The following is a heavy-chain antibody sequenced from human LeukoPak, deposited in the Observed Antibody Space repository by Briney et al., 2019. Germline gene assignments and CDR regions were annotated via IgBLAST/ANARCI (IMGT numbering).Heavy chain of an antibody. V-gene: IGHV5-51*01. CDR1: GYSFTSYW. Sequence: GESLKIFCKGSGYSFTSYWIGWVRQMPGNGLEWMGIIYPGDSDTRYSPSFQGQVTISADKSISTAYLQWSGLKASDTAMYYCARAGYSSGWCDVDYWGQGTLVTVSS. CDR3: ARAGYSSGWCDVDY. D-gene: IGHD6-19*01. J-gene: IGHJ4*02. CDR2: IYPGDSDT.